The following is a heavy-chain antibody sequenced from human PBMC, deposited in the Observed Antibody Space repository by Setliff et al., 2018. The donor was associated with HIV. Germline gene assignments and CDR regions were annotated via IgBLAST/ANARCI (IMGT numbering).Heavy chain of an antibody. CDR3: AKDVCSGAYCYAYYYYGMDV. CDR1: GFTFSSYG. J-gene: IGHJ6*02. CDR2: IRYDGSNK. Sequence: GGSLRLSCAASGFTFSSYGMHWVRQAPGKGLEWVAFIRYDGSNKYYADSVKGRITISRDNSKNTLYLQMNSLRAEDTAAYYCAKDVCSGAYCYAYYYYGMDVWGQGTMVTVSS. D-gene: IGHD2-15*01. V-gene: IGHV3-30*02.